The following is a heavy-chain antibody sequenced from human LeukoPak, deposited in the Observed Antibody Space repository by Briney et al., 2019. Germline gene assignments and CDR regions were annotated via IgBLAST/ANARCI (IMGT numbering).Heavy chain of an antibody. D-gene: IGHD6-13*01. CDR1: GFTFDDYT. Sequence: PGGSLRLSCAASGFTFDDYTMHWVRQAPGKGLEWVSLISWDGGSTYYADSVKGRFTISRDNSKNSLYLQMNSLRTEDTALYYCAKDIRAAADLFFWSHFDYWGQGTLVTVSS. CDR3: AKDIRAAADLFFWSHFDY. J-gene: IGHJ4*02. CDR2: ISWDGGST. V-gene: IGHV3-43*01.